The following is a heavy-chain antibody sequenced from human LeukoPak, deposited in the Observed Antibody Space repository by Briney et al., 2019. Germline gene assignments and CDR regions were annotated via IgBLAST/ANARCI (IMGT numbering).Heavy chain of an antibody. CDR1: GAPISGGHR. D-gene: IGHD1-26*01. CDR3: ARDREVRGWYFDL. V-gene: IGHV4-4*02. CDR2: IYHSGST. Sequence: SATLFLTCAVFGAPISGGHRCTWVPQPPGKGLEGIGEIYHSGSTAYNPSLRSRVSISVDRSKIQFSLNLHFVTAADTAVYYCARDREVRGWYFDLWGRGALVTVSS. J-gene: IGHJ2*01.